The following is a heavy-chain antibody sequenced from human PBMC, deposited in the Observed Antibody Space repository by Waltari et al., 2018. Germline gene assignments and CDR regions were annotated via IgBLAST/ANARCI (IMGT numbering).Heavy chain of an antibody. CDR1: GGSFSGYY. D-gene: IGHD6-13*01. V-gene: IGHV4-34*01. CDR2: IKQSGST. CDR3: ASQQRDYYYYYMDV. Sequence: QVQLQQWGAGLLKPSETLSLTCAVYGGSFSGYYWSWIRQPPGKGLEWIGEIKQSGSTSSNPSLKSRVTISVDTSKNQFSLKLSSVTAADAAVYYCASQQRDYYYYYMDVWGKGTTVTISS. J-gene: IGHJ6*03.